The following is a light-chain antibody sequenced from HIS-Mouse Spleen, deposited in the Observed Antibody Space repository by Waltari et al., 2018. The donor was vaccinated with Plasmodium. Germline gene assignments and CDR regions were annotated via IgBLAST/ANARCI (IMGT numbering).Light chain of an antibody. Sequence: EIVMTQSPATRSVSPGERATLPCRASQSVSSNLSWYQQKPGQAPRLLIYGASTRATGIPARFSGSGSGTEFTLTISSMQSEDFAVYYCQQYNNWPRGTFGQGTKVEIK. J-gene: IGKJ1*01. CDR1: QSVSSN. CDR2: GAS. V-gene: IGKV3-15*01. CDR3: QQYNNWPRGT.